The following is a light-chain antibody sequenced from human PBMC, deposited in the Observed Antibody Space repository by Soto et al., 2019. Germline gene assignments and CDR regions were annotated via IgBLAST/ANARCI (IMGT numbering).Light chain of an antibody. Sequence: DIQMTQSPSSVSASVGDRVTITCRASQGIGSWLAWYQQKPGKAPNLLIYAASTLKSGVPSRFSGSGSGTDFALTISSLQPEDFATYYCQQANTFPPSFGGGTKVEIK. CDR2: AAS. CDR1: QGIGSW. CDR3: QQANTFPPS. J-gene: IGKJ4*01. V-gene: IGKV1-12*01.